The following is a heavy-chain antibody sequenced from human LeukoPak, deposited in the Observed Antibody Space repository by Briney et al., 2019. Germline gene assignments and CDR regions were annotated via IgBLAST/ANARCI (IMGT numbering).Heavy chain of an antibody. Sequence: GSLRLSCAASGFTFSSYAMSWVRQAPGKGLEWVSAISGNGGSTYYADSVKGRFTISRDNAKNSLYLQMNSLRAEDTAVYYCAELGITMIGGVWGKGTTVTISS. CDR3: AELGITMIGGV. J-gene: IGHJ6*04. CDR2: ISGNGGST. CDR1: GFTFSSYA. V-gene: IGHV3-23*01. D-gene: IGHD3-10*02.